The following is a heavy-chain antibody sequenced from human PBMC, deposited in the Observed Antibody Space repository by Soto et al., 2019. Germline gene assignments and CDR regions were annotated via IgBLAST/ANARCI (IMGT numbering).Heavy chain of an antibody. V-gene: IGHV3-48*02. CDR3: ARDSLSIAARPVGGCIDH. CDR2: ISSSSSTI. Sequence: EVQLVESGGGLVQPGGSLRLSCAASGFTFSSYSMNWVRQAPGKGLEWVSYISSSSSTIYYADSVKGRFTISRDNAKNSLYLQMNSLRDEDTAVYYCARDSLSIAARPVGGCIDHWGQGTLVTASS. CDR1: GFTFSSYS. D-gene: IGHD6-6*01. J-gene: IGHJ4*02.